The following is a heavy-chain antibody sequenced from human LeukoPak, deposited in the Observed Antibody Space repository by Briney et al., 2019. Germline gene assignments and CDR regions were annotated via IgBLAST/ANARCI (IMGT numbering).Heavy chain of an antibody. CDR2: IYWDDDK. CDR1: GFSFSTGGVG. D-gene: IGHD3-9*01. J-gene: IGHJ4*02. Sequence: SGPTLVNPTQTLTLTCTFSGFSFSTGGVGVGWIRQPPGKALEWLALIYWDDDKRYSPSLKSRVTLTKDTSKNQVVLTMTNMDPVDTATYYCAHGGYDILTGRCDSWGQGILVTVSS. CDR3: AHGGYDILTGRCDS. V-gene: IGHV2-5*02.